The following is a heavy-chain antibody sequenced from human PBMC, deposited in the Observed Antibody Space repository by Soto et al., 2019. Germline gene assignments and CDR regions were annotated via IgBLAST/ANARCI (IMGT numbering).Heavy chain of an antibody. V-gene: IGHV3-30*03. CDR1: GFTFSSYG. J-gene: IGHJ4*02. CDR3: ARRWGGDCPPCVDY. D-gene: IGHD2-21*02. Sequence: QVQLVESGGGVVQPGRSLRLSCVATGFTFSSYGMHWVRQAPGKGLEWVAIISNDASNAYYADSVKGRFTISRDNSXNTLYLQMNSLRAEDTAVYYCARRWGGDCPPCVDYWGQGALVTVSS. CDR2: ISNDASNA.